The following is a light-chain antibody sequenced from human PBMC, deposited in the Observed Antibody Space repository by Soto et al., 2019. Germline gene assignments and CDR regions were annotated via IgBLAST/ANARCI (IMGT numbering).Light chain of an antibody. CDR1: PTLLHSNGYNY. V-gene: IGKV2-28*01. J-gene: IGKJ1*01. CDR2: LGS. Sequence: EIVITQSTLSLPLTPGDPSSISCRPSPTLLHSNGYNYLDWYLQKPGQSPQLLIYLGSNRAPGVPDRFSGSGSGTDFTLKISRVEAEDVGVYYCMQPLQSWPFGQGTKVDIK. CDR3: MQPLQSWP.